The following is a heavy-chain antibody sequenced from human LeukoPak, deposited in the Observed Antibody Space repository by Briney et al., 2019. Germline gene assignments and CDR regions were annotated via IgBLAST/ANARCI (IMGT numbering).Heavy chain of an antibody. CDR3: ARRSYYDSSGYRDAFDI. J-gene: IGHJ3*02. Sequence: SETLSLTCTVSGGSISSISYYWGGIRQPPGKGLEWSGSIYYSGSPYYNPSLKSRVTISGDTSKNQFSLKLSSATAAATPVYYCARRSYYDSSGYRDAFDIWGKGTMVTASS. V-gene: IGHV4-39*01. CDR1: GGSISSISYY. D-gene: IGHD3-22*01. CDR2: IYYSGSP.